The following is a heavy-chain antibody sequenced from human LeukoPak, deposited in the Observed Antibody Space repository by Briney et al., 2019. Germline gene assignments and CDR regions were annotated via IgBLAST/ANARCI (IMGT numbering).Heavy chain of an antibody. J-gene: IGHJ6*03. CDR2: IYYSGST. CDR3: ARDGGYSNPYYYYYYYMDF. Sequence: SETLSLTCAVSGGSINNNHYYWGWIRQPPGKGLEWIGSIYYSGSTYYNPSLKSRVTISVDTSENHFSLKLSSVTAADTAVYYCARDGGYSNPYYYYYYYMDFWGKGTTVTISS. CDR1: GGSINNNHYY. V-gene: IGHV4-39*07. D-gene: IGHD4-11*01.